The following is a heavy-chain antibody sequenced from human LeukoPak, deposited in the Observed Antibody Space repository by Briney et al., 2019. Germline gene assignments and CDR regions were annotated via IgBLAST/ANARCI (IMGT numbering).Heavy chain of an antibody. CDR2: IHHGGST. V-gene: IGHV4-38-2*02. CDR1: GYYISSGYY. Sequence: PSETPSLTCTVSGYYISSGYYWGWIRQPPGKGLEWIGNIHHGGSTYYNPSLKSRVTISVDTSKNQFSLKLNSVTAADTAVYYCARDSGDDDAFDIWGQGTMVTVSS. J-gene: IGHJ3*02. CDR3: ARDSGDDDAFDI. D-gene: IGHD1-1*01.